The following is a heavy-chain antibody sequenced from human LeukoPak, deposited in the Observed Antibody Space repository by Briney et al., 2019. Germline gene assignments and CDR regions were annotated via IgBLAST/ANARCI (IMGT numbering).Heavy chain of an antibody. V-gene: IGHV4-39*07. Sequence: SETLSVTCTVSGGSVSSGSYYWSWIRQPPGKGLEWIGEINHSGSTNYNPSLKSRVTISVDTSKNQFSLKLSSVTAADTAVYYCARAADDYYDSSGHPGDAFDIWGQGTMVTVSS. CDR2: INHSGST. CDR3: ARAADDYYDSSGHPGDAFDI. J-gene: IGHJ3*02. CDR1: GGSVSSGSYY. D-gene: IGHD3-22*01.